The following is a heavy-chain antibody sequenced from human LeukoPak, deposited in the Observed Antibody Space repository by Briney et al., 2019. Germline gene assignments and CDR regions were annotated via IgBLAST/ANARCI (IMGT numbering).Heavy chain of an antibody. CDR3: ASLGVGATTGGWFDP. CDR2: IYPGDSDT. V-gene: IGHV5-51*01. Sequence: GESLEISCKGSGYSFTSYWIGWVRQMPGKGLEWMGIIYPGDSDTRYSPSFQGQVTISADKSISTAYLQWSSLKASDTAMYYCASLGVGATTGGWFDPWGQGTLVTVSS. J-gene: IGHJ5*02. CDR1: GYSFTSYW. D-gene: IGHD1-26*01.